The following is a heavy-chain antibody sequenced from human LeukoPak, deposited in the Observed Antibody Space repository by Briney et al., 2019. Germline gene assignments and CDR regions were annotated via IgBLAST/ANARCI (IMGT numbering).Heavy chain of an antibody. CDR3: ARDSYYGSSGYYDY. CDR2: IKQDGSEK. Sequence: GGSLRLSCAASGFTFSSYWMSWVRQAPGKGLEWVANIKQDGSEKYYVDSVKGRFTISRDNAKNSLYLQMNSLRAEDTAVYYCARDSYYGSSGYYDYWGQGTLVTVSS. CDR1: GFTFSSYW. D-gene: IGHD3-22*01. V-gene: IGHV3-7*01. J-gene: IGHJ4*02.